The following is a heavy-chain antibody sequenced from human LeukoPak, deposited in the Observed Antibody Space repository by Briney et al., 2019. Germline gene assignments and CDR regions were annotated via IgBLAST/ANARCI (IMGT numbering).Heavy chain of an antibody. V-gene: IGHV1-3*01. CDR3: ARAKTYYSSVTGDY. J-gene: IGHJ4*02. CDR2: INAGNGNT. D-gene: IGHD3-10*01. CDR1: GYTFTSYA. Sequence: GASVKVPCKASGYTFTSYAMHWVRQAPGQRLEWMGWINAGNGNTKYSQKFQGRVTMTRNTSISTAYMELSSLRSEDTAVYYCARAKTYYSSVTGDYWGQGTLVTVSS.